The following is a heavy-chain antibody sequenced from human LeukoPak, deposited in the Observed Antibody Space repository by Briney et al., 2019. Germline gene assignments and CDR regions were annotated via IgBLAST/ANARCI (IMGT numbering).Heavy chain of an antibody. CDR3: ARKGPYGSGSGFDP. V-gene: IGHV4-30-4*01. J-gene: IGHJ5*02. D-gene: IGHD3-10*01. CDR2: ISYSGST. Sequence: SETLSLTCTVSGGSISSGDYYWSWLRQPPGKGLEWIGYISYSGSTYYNPSLKSRVTISIDTSNDQFSLKLSSVTAADTAVYYCARKGPYGSGSGFDPWGQGTLVTVSS. CDR1: GGSISSGDYY.